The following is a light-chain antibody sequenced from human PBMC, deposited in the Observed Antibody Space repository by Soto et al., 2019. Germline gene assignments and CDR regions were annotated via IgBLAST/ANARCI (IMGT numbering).Light chain of an antibody. CDR2: SAS. V-gene: IGKV1-17*03. CDR1: HNINYY. CDR3: LQHNRYPLT. J-gene: IGKJ4*01. Sequence: DIQMTQSTSAMSASVGDRVTISCRASHNINYYLAWFQQKPGKVPKRLIYSASSFQSGVPSRFSGSGSGTEFPLTITGLQPEDTASYYCLQHNRYPLTFGGGTKVEIK.